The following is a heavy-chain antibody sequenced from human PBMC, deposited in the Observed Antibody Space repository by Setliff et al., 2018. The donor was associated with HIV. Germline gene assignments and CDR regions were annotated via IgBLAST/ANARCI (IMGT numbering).Heavy chain of an antibody. CDR1: GGAISSSY. V-gene: IGHV4-4*07. J-gene: IGHJ4*02. D-gene: IGHD6-19*01. CDR2: IYSTGTT. Sequence: SETLSLTCSVSGGAISSSYFSWIRQSAGEGLEWIGRIYSTGTTNYNPYFESRVTMSLDTSKKQFSLTLTSVTAADTAIFYCARESSSGWSIIDDWGQGVLVTVSS. CDR3: ARESSSGWSIIDD.